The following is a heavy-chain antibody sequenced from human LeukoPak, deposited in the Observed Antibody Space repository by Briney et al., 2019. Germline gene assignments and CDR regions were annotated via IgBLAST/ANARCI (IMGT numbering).Heavy chain of an antibody. CDR3: ARVVGYCSSTSCFPYFDY. V-gene: IGHV3-7*01. D-gene: IGHD2-2*01. CDR1: GFTFSSYW. Sequence: GGSLRLSCAASGFTFSSYWMSWVRQAPGKGLEWVANIKQDGSEKYYVDSVKGRFTISRDNAKNSLYLQMNSLRAEDTAVYYCARVVGYCSSTSCFPYFDYWGQGTLVTVSS. J-gene: IGHJ4*02. CDR2: IKQDGSEK.